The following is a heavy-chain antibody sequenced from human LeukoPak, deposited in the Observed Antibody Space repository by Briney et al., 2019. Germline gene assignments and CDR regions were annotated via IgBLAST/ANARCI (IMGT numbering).Heavy chain of an antibody. V-gene: IGHV4-34*01. Sequence: PSETLSLTCAVYGGSFSDYYWSWIRQPPGKGLEWIGEINHSGGTNYNPSLKSRVTISVDTSKNQFSLKLSSVTAAATAVYYCARLAVDDDFDYWGQGTLVTVSS. CDR2: INHSGGT. D-gene: IGHD4-23*01. CDR3: ARLAVDDDFDY. CDR1: GGSFSDYY. J-gene: IGHJ4*02.